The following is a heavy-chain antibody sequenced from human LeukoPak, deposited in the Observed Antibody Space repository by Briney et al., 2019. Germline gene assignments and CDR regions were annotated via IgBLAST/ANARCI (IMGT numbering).Heavy chain of an antibody. CDR2: IRSKANSYAT. J-gene: IGHJ3*02. CDR3: TVSYYHILTGSKDAFDI. CDR1: GFTFRGSA. V-gene: IGHV3-73*01. D-gene: IGHD3-9*01. Sequence: GCLRLSCAASGFTFRGSAMHWVRQASGRGLEWVGRIRSKANSYATAYAASVKGRFTISRDDSKNTAYLQMNSLKTEDTAVYYCTVSYYHILTGSKDAFDIWGQGTMVTVSS.